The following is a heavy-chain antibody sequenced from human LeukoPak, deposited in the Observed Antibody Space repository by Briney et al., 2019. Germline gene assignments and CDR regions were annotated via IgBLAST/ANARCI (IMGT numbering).Heavy chain of an antibody. CDR2: IYYSGST. J-gene: IGHJ6*03. V-gene: IGHV4-61*08. Sequence: PSETLSLTCTVSGGSISSSGYSWSWIRQPPGKGLEWIGYIYYSGSTYYNPSLKSRVTISVDTSKNQFSLKLSSVTAADTAVYYCARERPEKKKYYYGSGSLYYYYYMDVWGKGTTVTVSS. D-gene: IGHD3-10*01. CDR3: ARERPEKKKYYYGSGSLYYYYYMDV. CDR1: GGSISSSGYS.